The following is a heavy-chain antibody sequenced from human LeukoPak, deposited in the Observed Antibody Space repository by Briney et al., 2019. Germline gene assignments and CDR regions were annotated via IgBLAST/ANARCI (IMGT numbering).Heavy chain of an antibody. J-gene: IGHJ4*02. CDR2: MNPNSGNT. CDR1: GYTFTSYD. V-gene: IGHV1-8*03. Sequence: GASVKVSCKASGYTFTSYDINWVRQATGQGLEWMGWMNPNSGNTGYAQKFQGRVTITRNNSISTAYMELSSLRSEDTAVYYCARGGMIVVVIDYWGQGTLVTVSS. D-gene: IGHD3-22*01. CDR3: ARGGMIVVVIDY.